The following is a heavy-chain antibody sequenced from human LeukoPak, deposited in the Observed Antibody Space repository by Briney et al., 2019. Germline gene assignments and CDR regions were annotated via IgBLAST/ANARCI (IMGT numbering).Heavy chain of an antibody. CDR3: ARDDLRTNPMVRGVSGFDY. V-gene: IGHV4-34*01. CDR2: INHSGST. J-gene: IGHJ4*02. Sequence: SETLSLTCAVYGGSFSGYYWSWIRQPPGKGLEWSGEINHSGSTNYNLSLKSRVTISVDTSKNQFSLKLSSVTAADTAVYYCARDDLRTNPMVRGVSGFDYWGQGTLVTVSS. CDR1: GGSFSGYY. D-gene: IGHD3-10*01.